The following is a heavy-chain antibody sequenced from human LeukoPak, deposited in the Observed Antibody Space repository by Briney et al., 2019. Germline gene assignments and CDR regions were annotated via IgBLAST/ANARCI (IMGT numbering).Heavy chain of an antibody. CDR2: ISYDGSNE. J-gene: IGHJ4*02. Sequence: GGSLRLSCAASGFTFSSYVMHWVRQAPGKGLEWVAIISYDGSNEYYADSVKGRFTISRDNSKNTLYLQMNSLRAEDTAVYYCAKDIGKVVENWGQGTLVTVSS. CDR3: AKDIGKVVEN. V-gene: IGHV3-30*04. CDR1: GFTFSSYV. D-gene: IGHD2-15*01.